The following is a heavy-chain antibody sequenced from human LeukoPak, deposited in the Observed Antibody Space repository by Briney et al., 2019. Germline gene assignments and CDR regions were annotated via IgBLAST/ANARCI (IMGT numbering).Heavy chain of an antibody. CDR2: INPSRGGT. V-gene: IGHV1-2*02. J-gene: IGHJ5*02. D-gene: IGHD6-19*01. Sequence: ASVTVSYKSSVYTFTVYYIHWVRHPPGQGLEWMGEINPSRGGTNFTQKFQSRVTMTRDTSISTAYMERSRLTSDDTAVYYCTIIPLAATLDWSDPWGQGTLVTVSS. CDR3: TIIPLAATLDWSDP. CDR1: VYTFTVYY.